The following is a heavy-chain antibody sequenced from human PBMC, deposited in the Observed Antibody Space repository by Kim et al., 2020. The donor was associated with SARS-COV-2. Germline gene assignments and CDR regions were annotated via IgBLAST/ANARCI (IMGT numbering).Heavy chain of an antibody. V-gene: IGHV3-73*01. CDR2: IRSKVNSYAT. CDR3: TRRGDGSGSYSHYYYMDV. CDR1: GFTLSGSA. D-gene: IGHD3-10*01. Sequence: GGSLRLSCAASGFTLSGSALHWVRQASGKGLEWVGRIRSKVNSYATAYTTSVKGRFTISRDYSKNTAYLQMNSLETEDTAVYYCTRRGDGSGSYSHYYYMDVWGKGTTVTVSS. J-gene: IGHJ6*03.